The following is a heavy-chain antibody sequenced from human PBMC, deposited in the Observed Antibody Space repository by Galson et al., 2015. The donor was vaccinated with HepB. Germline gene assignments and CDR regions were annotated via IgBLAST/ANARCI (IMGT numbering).Heavy chain of an antibody. CDR3: SVAAQQGFGY. J-gene: IGHJ4*02. CDR2: ISYDGSNK. CDR1: GFTFSSYA. D-gene: IGHD6-19*01. Sequence: SLRLSCAASGFTFSSYAMHWVRQAPGKGLEWVAVISYDGSNKYYADSVRGRFTISRDNSKNTLYLQMNSLRAEDTAVYYCSVAAQQGFGYWGQGTLVTVSS. V-gene: IGHV3-30*04.